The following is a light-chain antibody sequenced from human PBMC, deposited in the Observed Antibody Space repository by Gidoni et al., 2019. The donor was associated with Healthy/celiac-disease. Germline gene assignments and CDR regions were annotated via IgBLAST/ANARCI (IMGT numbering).Light chain of an antibody. Sequence: HSALTQPASASGSPGQPITISCTGTRSDVGSYNLFSWYQQHPGKAPKLMIYEGSKRPSRVSNRFSGSKSGNTASLTISGLQAEDEADYYCCSYAGSSTYVVFGGGTKLTVL. V-gene: IGLV2-23*01. CDR3: CSYAGSSTYVV. J-gene: IGLJ2*01. CDR1: RSDVGSYNL. CDR2: EGS.